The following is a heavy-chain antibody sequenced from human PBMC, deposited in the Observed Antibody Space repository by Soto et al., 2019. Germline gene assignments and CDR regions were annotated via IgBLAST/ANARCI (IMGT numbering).Heavy chain of an antibody. CDR3: ATAYCGGDCQIGAAFDI. CDR2: ISAYNGNT. D-gene: IGHD2-21*02. CDR1: GYTFTSYG. Sequence: ASVKVSCKASGYTFTSYGISWVRQAPGQGLEWMGWISAYNGNTNYAQKLQGRVTMTTDTSTSTAYMELRSLRSEDTAVYYCATAYCGGDCQIGAAFDIWGQGTMVTV. V-gene: IGHV1-18*01. J-gene: IGHJ3*02.